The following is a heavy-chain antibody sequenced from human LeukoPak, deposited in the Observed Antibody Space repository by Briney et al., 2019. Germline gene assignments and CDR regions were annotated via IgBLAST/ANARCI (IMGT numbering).Heavy chain of an antibody. D-gene: IGHD1-1*01. CDR2: INSDGSYT. J-gene: IGHJ4*02. Sequence: SGGSLRLSCAASGFTFSSYWMYWVRQAPGKGLVWVSRINSDGSYTGYADSVKGRFTFSRDNAKNTLYLQMNSLRAEDTAVYYCARGPTGAVDYWGQGTLVTVSS. CDR1: GFTFSSYW. CDR3: ARGPTGAVDY. V-gene: IGHV3-74*01.